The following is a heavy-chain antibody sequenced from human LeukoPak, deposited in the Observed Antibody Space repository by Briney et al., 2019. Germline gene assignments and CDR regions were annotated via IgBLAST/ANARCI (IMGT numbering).Heavy chain of an antibody. CDR3: AKDSREQQLVQSWDFDY. Sequence: GGSLRLSCAASGFTFSSYAMSWVRQAPGKGLEWVSAISGSGGSTYYADSVKGRFTISRDNSKNTLYLQMNSLRAEDTAVYYCAKDSREQQLVQSWDFDYWGQGTLVTASS. CDR1: GFTFSSYA. V-gene: IGHV3-23*01. J-gene: IGHJ4*02. D-gene: IGHD6-13*01. CDR2: ISGSGGST.